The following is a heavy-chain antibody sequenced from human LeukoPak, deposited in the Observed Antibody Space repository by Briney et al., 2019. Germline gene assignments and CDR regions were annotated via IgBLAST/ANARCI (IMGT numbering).Heavy chain of an antibody. J-gene: IGHJ3*02. CDR2: IHSNGNT. CDR3: ARQAPYYYDSTGNPHPLFDI. Sequence: TGGSLRLSWAASEFTVSSTYMSWVRQPPGKGLEWVSLIHSNGNTYYVDSVKGRFSISRDNSENTVSLQMNSLRVEDTAVYYCARQAPYYYDSTGNPHPLFDIWGQGTRVTVSS. CDR1: EFTVSSTY. V-gene: IGHV3-66*04. D-gene: IGHD3-22*01.